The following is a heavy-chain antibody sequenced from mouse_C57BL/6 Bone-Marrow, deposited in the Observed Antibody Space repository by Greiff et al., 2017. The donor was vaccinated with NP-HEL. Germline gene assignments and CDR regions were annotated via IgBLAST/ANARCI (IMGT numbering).Heavy chain of an antibody. V-gene: IGHV14-4*01. D-gene: IGHD2-1*01. CDR3: TTWGNYCFDY. CDR1: GFNIKDDY. Sequence: EVKLVESGAELVRPGASVKLSCTASGFNIKDDYMHWVNQRPEQGLEWIGWIDPDNGDTEYASKFQGKATITADTSTNTAYLQLKSLTSEDTAVYYYTTWGNYCFDYWGQGTTLTVSS. CDR2: IDPDNGDT. J-gene: IGHJ2*01.